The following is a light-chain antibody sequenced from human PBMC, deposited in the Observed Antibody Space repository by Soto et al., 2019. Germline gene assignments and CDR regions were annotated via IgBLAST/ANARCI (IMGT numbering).Light chain of an antibody. V-gene: IGKV3-15*01. CDR2: GAS. CDR3: QQDNDCPLT. J-gene: IGKJ1*01. Sequence: EIVMTQSPATLSVSPGERVTLSCRASQSVGSNLAWYQQKPGQTPRLLIYGASTRATGFPARFSGSGSGTEFTLTISSLQSEDFAVYYCQQDNDCPLTFGQGTKVDSK. CDR1: QSVGSN.